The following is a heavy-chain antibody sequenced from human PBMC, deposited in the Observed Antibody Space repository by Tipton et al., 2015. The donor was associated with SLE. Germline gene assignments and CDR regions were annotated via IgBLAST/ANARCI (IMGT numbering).Heavy chain of an antibody. CDR3: ARPQTTVTFYWYFDL. CDR1: GFTFSDYY. D-gene: IGHD4-17*01. Sequence: SLRLSCAASGFTFSDYYMSWIRQAPGKGLEWVSYISSSGSTIYYADSVKGRFTISRDNAKNSLYLQMNSLRAEDTAVYYCARPQTTVTFYWYFDLWGRDTLVTVSS. CDR2: ISSSGSTI. J-gene: IGHJ2*01. V-gene: IGHV3-11*01.